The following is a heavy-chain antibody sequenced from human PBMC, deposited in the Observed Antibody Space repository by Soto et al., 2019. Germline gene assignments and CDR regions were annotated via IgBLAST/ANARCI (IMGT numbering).Heavy chain of an antibody. CDR3: ARDYYDSSGYLAFLDY. D-gene: IGHD3-22*01. V-gene: IGHV3-7*01. CDR2: IKQDGSEK. J-gene: IGHJ4*02. CDR1: GFTLSPYW. Sequence: PGGSLRLSCTASGFTLSPYWVSRVRQAQGKGLEWVANIKQDGSEKYYVDSVKGRFTISRDNAKNSLYLQMNSLRAEDTAVYYCARDYYDSSGYLAFLDYWGQGT.